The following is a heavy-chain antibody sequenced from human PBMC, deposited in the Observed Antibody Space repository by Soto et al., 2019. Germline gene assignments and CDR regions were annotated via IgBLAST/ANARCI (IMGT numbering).Heavy chain of an antibody. CDR1: GVSISICY. J-gene: IGHJ3*02. V-gene: IGHV4-59*01. CDR3: ARGQLIFRWELPGGAFRI. CDR2: IYYSGST. D-gene: IGHD2-15*01. Sequence: SEALSLSSTVSGVSISICYWSWIRHPPGKGLEWIGYIYYSGSTNYNPSLKSRVTISVDTSRNQFSLKLSSVTAEDTAVYYCARGQLIFRWELPGGAFRIRGQGTMVTVS.